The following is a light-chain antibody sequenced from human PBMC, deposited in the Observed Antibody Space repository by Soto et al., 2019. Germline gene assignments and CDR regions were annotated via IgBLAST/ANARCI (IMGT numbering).Light chain of an antibody. CDR1: QSISTW. J-gene: IGKJ2*01. CDR3: QQYNSYPYT. Sequence: DIQMTQSPSTVYASVGDAVTITCRASQSISTWLAWYQQKPGKAPYLILYDASTLECGGPSGFSGSGSGTEFTRTISSLQPDDSANYYCQQYNSYPYTLGQATKRQIK. CDR2: DAS. V-gene: IGKV1-5*01.